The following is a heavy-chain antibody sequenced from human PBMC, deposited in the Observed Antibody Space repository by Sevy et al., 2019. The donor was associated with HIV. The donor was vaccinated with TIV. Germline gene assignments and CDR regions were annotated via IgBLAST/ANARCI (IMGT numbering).Heavy chain of an antibody. D-gene: IGHD3-3*01. CDR2: ISSDGSGT. J-gene: IGHJ6*02. V-gene: IGHV3-74*01. CDR3: ARDFWSAQRGMDV. Sequence: GGSLRLSCAASGFTFSSYWMHWVRQAPGKGLVWVSRISSDGSGTSYADSVKGRFTISRDNAKNTLYLQMNSLRAEDTAVYYCARDFWSAQRGMDVWGQGTTVTVSS. CDR1: GFTFSSYW.